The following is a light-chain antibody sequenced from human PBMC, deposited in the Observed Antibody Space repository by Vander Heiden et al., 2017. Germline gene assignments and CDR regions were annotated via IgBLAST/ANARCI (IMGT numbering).Light chain of an antibody. CDR1: QSVSSN. J-gene: IGKJ2*01. CDR2: GAS. CDR3: QQYNNWPYT. Sequence: EIVMTQSPATLSVSPGARATLSCRARQSVSSNLAWYQQKPGQAPRLLIYGASTRATGIPARFSGSGSGTEFTLTISSLQSEDFAVYYCQQYNNWPYTFGQGTKLEIK. V-gene: IGKV3-15*01.